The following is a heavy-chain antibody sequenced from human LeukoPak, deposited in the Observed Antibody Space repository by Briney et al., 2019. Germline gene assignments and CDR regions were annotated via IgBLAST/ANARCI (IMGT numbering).Heavy chain of an antibody. Sequence: SQTLSLTCTVSGGSISSGSYYWSWIRQPAGKGLEWIGRIYTSGSTNYNPSLESRVTISVDTSKNQFPLKLSSVTAADTAVYYCARDTDVPAAIGAWFDPWGQGTLVTVSS. CDR3: ARDTDVPAAIGAWFDP. D-gene: IGHD2-2*02. CDR2: IYTSGST. CDR1: GGSISSGSYY. J-gene: IGHJ5*02. V-gene: IGHV4-61*02.